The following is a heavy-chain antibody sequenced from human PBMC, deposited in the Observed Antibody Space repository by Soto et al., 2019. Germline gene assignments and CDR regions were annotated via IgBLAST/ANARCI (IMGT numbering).Heavy chain of an antibody. D-gene: IGHD6-19*01. CDR2: IYYSGST. Sequence: PSETLSLTCTVSGGSISSYYWSWTRQPPGKGLEWIGYIYYSGSTNYNPSLKSRVTISVDTSKNQFSLKLSSVTAADTAVYYCARESIAVAGNYYYGMDVWGQGTTVTVSS. V-gene: IGHV4-59*01. J-gene: IGHJ6*02. CDR3: ARESIAVAGNYYYGMDV. CDR1: GGSISSYY.